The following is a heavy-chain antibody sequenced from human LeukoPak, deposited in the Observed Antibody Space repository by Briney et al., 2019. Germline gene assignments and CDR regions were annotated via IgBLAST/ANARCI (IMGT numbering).Heavy chain of an antibody. CDR1: GGSINTNY. Sequence: PSETLSLTCTVSGGSINTNYWSWIRQPPGKELEWIGYIFYSGTTTYNPSLKSRVSISVDTSENQFSLKLSSVTAADTAVYYCANGDNSGYYSFDYWGQGILVTVSS. D-gene: IGHD3-22*01. CDR2: IFYSGTT. CDR3: ANGDNSGYYSFDY. J-gene: IGHJ4*02. V-gene: IGHV4-59*01.